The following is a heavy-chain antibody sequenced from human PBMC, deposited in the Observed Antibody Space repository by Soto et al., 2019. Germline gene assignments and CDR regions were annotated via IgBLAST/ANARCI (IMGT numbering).Heavy chain of an antibody. J-gene: IGHJ2*01. V-gene: IGHV3-9*01. CDR2: ISWNSGKI. Sequence: EGQLVESGGGLVQPGRSLRLSCAASGFTFDDYAMHWVRQVPGKGLEWVSGISWNSGKIAYADSVKGRFTISRDNAKNSLYLQMNSPRAEDTALYYCAKDAFLDWDQGWYLDLWGRGTLVTVSS. CDR3: AKDAFLDWDQGWYLDL. D-gene: IGHD1-26*01. CDR1: GFTFDDYA.